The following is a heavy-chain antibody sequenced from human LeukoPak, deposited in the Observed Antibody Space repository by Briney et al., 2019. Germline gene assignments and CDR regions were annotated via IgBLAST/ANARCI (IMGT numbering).Heavy chain of an antibody. D-gene: IGHD3-22*01. Sequence: SETLSLTCTVSGGSISSSSYYWGWIRQPPGKGLEWIGSIYYSGSTYHNPSLKSRVTISVDTSKNQFSLKLSSVTAADTAVYYCAIYYDSRGSGVDYWGQGSLVTVSS. J-gene: IGHJ4*02. V-gene: IGHV4-39*07. CDR2: IYYSGST. CDR3: AIYYDSRGSGVDY. CDR1: GGSISSSSYY.